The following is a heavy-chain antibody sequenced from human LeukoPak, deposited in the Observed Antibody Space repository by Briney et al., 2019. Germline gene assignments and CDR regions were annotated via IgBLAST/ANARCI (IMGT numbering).Heavy chain of an antibody. CDR2: ISDSGGST. J-gene: IGHJ5*02. CDR1: GFTFNNYA. CDR3: AKGDGYNYDNWFDP. V-gene: IGHV3-23*01. Sequence: PGGSLRLSCAASGFTFNNYALSWVRQAPGKGPEWVSAISDSGGSTYYADSVKGRFTISRDNSQNTLYLQMNSLRAEDTAVYYCAKGDGYNYDNWFDPWGQGTLVSVST. D-gene: IGHD5-24*01.